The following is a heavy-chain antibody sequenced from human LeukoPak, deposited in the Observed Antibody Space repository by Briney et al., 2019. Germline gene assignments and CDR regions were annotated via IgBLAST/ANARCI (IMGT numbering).Heavy chain of an antibody. CDR2: IIPIFGTA. J-gene: IGHJ4*02. CDR3: ARVIMGSGWKRPANYFDY. V-gene: IGHV1-69*13. Sequence: SVKVSCKASGGTFSSYAISWVRQAPGQGLEWMGGIIPIFGTANYAQKFQGRVTITADESTSTAYMELSSLRSEDTAVYYCARVIMGSGWKRPANYFDYWGQGTLVTVSS. D-gene: IGHD6-19*01. CDR1: GGTFSSYA.